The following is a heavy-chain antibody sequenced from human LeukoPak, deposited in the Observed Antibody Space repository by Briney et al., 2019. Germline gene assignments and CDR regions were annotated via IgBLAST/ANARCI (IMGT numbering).Heavy chain of an antibody. Sequence: GSLRLSCAASGFTFSNAWMSWVRQAPGKGLEWVGRIKSKTDGGTTDYAAPVKGRFTISRDDSKNTLYLQMNSLKTEDTAVYYCTTRYYYDSSGYYLAFDIWGQGTMVTVSS. V-gene: IGHV3-15*01. J-gene: IGHJ3*02. CDR3: TTRYYYDSSGYYLAFDI. CDR2: IKSKTDGGTT. CDR1: GFTFSNAW. D-gene: IGHD3-22*01.